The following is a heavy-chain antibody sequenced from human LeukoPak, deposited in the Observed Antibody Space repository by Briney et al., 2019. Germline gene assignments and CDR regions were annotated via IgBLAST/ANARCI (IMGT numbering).Heavy chain of an antibody. V-gene: IGHV1-8*01. CDR3: ARGIRLLWFGGVGSWFDP. Sequence: GASVKVSCKASGYTFTSYDINWVRQATGQGLEWMGWMNPNSGNTGYAQKFQGSVTMTRNTSISTAYMELSSLRSEDTAVYYCARGIRLLWFGGVGSWFDPWGQGTLVTVSS. CDR2: MNPNSGNT. CDR1: GYTFTSYD. D-gene: IGHD3-10*01. J-gene: IGHJ5*02.